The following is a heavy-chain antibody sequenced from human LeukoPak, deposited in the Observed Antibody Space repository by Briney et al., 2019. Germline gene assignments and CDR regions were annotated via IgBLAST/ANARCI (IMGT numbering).Heavy chain of an antibody. CDR1: GFTFSTYG. Sequence: QTGGSLRLSCTASGFTFSTYGMHGVRQAPGKGLEWVAVISNDGNTKFYGDSVKGRFTISRDNSKNTLFLQMNSLRTEDTAVYYCTKETSPRNGFDIWGQGTMVTVSS. CDR3: TKETSPRNGFDI. CDR2: ISNDGNTK. V-gene: IGHV3-30*18. D-gene: IGHD1-14*01. J-gene: IGHJ3*02.